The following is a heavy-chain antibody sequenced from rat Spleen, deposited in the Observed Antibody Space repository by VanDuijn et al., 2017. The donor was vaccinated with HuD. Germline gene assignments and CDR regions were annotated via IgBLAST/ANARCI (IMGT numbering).Heavy chain of an antibody. CDR2: ISYGDSSGHSST. Sequence: EVLLVESGGGLVQPGRSLKLSCAASGFTFSNYGMHWIRQAPKKGLEWVASISYGDSSGHSSTYYRDSVKGRFTISRDNAKSTLSLQMASLRSEDTATYYCARRHYGYTDYFDYWGQGVMVTVSS. J-gene: IGHJ2*01. V-gene: IGHV5-29*01. CDR1: GFTFSNYG. CDR3: ARRHYGYTDYFDY. D-gene: IGHD1-9*01.